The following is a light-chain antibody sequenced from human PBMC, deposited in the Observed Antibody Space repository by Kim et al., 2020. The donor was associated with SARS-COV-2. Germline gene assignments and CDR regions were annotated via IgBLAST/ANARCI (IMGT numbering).Light chain of an antibody. CDR1: NIGSKS. CDR2: YDS. CDR3: QVWDSSSAFVV. J-gene: IGLJ2*01. Sequence: SYELTQPPSVSVAPGKTARITCGGNNIGSKSVHWYQQKPGQAPVLVIYYDSDRPSGIPARFSGSNSGNTATLTISRVEAGDEADYYCQVWDSSSAFVVFGGGTQLTVL. V-gene: IGLV3-21*04.